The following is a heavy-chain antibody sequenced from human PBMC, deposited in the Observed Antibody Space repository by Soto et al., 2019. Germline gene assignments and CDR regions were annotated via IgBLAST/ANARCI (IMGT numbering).Heavy chain of an antibody. CDR2: INHSGST. CDR3: AKTYYDFWSGNTRRWFDP. J-gene: IGHJ5*02. Sequence: SETLSLTCAVYGGSFSGYYWGWIRQPPGKGLEWIGEINHSGSTNYNPSLKSRVTISVDTSKNQFSLKLSSVTAADTAVYYCAKTYYDFWSGNTRRWFDPWGQGTLVTVSS. V-gene: IGHV4-34*01. D-gene: IGHD3-3*01. CDR1: GGSFSGYY.